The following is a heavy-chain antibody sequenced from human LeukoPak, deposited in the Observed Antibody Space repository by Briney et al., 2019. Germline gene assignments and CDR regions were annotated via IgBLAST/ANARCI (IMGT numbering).Heavy chain of an antibody. V-gene: IGHV3-33*06. CDR3: AKDGRDYGDYYYYYMDV. CDR2: IWHDGSNK. CDR1: GFTFSSNG. D-gene: IGHD4-17*01. Sequence: PGGSLRLSCAASGFTFSSNGMHWVRQAPGKGLEWVAVIWHDGSNKYYADSVKGRFTISRGNSKNTLYLQMNSLRAEDTAVYYCAKDGRDYGDYYYYYMDVWGKGTTVTVSS. J-gene: IGHJ6*03.